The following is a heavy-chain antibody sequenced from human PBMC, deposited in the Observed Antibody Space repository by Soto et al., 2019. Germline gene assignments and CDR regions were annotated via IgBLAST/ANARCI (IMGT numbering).Heavy chain of an antibody. V-gene: IGHV3-23*01. Sequence: EVQLLESGGGLVQPGGSLRLSCAASGFTFSSYAMSWVRQAPGKGLEWVSTIVGSGGSTYYTDSVKGRFTISRDNSKNTLYLQMNSLRAEATAIYYCEPSALVYWGQGTLVTVSS. CDR2: IVGSGGST. D-gene: IGHD1-26*01. CDR3: EPSALVY. J-gene: IGHJ4*02. CDR1: GFTFSSYA.